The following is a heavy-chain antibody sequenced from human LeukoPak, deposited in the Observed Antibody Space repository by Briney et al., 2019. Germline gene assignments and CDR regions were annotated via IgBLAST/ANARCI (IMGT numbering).Heavy chain of an antibody. J-gene: IGHJ6*04. CDR1: GGSFSGYY. V-gene: IGHV4-34*01. CDR2: INHSGST. D-gene: IGHD6-13*01. Sequence: KSSETLSLTCAVYGGSFSGYYWSWIRQPPGKGLEWIGEINHSGSTNYSPSLKSRVTISVDTSKNQFSLKLSSVTAADTAVYYCAGGVAAVSDVWGKGTTVTVSS. CDR3: AGGVAAVSDV.